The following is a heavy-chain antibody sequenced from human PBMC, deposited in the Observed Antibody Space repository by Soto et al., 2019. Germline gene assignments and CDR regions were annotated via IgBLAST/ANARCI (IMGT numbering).Heavy chain of an antibody. CDR1: EFTFNIYA. D-gene: IGHD2-2*03. CDR2: ISSSSGATI. V-gene: IGHV3-23*01. Sequence: VQLWQSGGGLVQPGGSLRLSCTASEFTFNIYAMNWVRQAPGKGLEWVAAISSSSGATIYYADSVKGRFTISRDISMDPFFLQRATPRAEDRALYYCAKVDGLTISVFNIWGQGKLVPVFS. CDR3: AKVDGLTISVFNI. J-gene: IGHJ3*02.